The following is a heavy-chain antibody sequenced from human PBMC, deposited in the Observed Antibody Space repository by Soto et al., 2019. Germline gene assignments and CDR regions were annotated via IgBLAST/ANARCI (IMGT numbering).Heavy chain of an antibody. Sequence: GGSLRLSCAASEFTFSNYGMHWVRQAPGKGLEWVAVISYDGSNKYYADSVKGRFTISRDSSKDTLYLQMNSLRAEDTAVYYCAKGDSGYEKFYYYGMDVWGQGTTVTVSS. V-gene: IGHV3-30*18. CDR2: ISYDGSNK. CDR3: AKGDSGYEKFYYYGMDV. D-gene: IGHD5-12*01. CDR1: EFTFSNYG. J-gene: IGHJ6*02.